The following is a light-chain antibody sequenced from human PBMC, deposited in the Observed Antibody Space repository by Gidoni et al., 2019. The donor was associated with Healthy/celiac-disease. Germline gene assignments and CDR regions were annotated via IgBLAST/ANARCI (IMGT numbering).Light chain of an antibody. V-gene: IGKV3-20*01. Sequence: EIVLTPSPGTLSLSPGERATLSCRASQSVSSSYLAWYQQKPGQAPRLLIYGASSRATGIPDRFSGSGTGTDFTLTISRLEPEDFAVYYCQQYGSSPWTFGQGTNVEIK. CDR1: QSVSSSY. CDR2: GAS. J-gene: IGKJ1*01. CDR3: QQYGSSPWT.